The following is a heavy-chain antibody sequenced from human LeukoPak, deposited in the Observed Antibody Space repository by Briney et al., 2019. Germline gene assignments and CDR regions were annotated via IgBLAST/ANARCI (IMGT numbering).Heavy chain of an antibody. CDR1: GCSISSYY. Sequence: PSETLSLTCTVSGCSISSYYWSWIRQPPGKGLEWIGYISYSGSTKNNPYLKSRVTISVDTSKIQFSLKLTPVTAADTAVYYCAREGSGSFPDAFDIWGQGTMVTVSS. J-gene: IGHJ3*02. D-gene: IGHD3-10*01. CDR2: ISYSGST. CDR3: AREGSGSFPDAFDI. V-gene: IGHV4-59*01.